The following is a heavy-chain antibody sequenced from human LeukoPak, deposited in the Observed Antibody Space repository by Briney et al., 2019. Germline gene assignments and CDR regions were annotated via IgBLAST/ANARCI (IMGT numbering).Heavy chain of an antibody. D-gene: IGHD3-10*01. CDR2: IYYSGST. CDR3: ARRSSRSSVDVFDP. J-gene: IGHJ5*02. Sequence: SETLSLTCTVSGGSISSYHWSWIRQPPGKGLEWIGYIYYSGSTNYNPSLKSRVTISVDTSKNQFSLKLSSVTAADTAVYYCARRSSRSSVDVFDPWGQGTLVTVSS. V-gene: IGHV4-59*12. CDR1: GGSISSYH.